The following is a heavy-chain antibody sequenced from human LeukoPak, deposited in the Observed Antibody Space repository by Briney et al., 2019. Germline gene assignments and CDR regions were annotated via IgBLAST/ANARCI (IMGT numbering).Heavy chain of an antibody. CDR2: IYYSGST. J-gene: IGHJ4*02. CDR1: GGSISSSSYY. D-gene: IGHD6-19*01. Sequence: SETLSLTCTVSGGSISSSSYYWGWIRQPPGKGLEWIGDIYYSGSTYYNPSLKSRVTISADTSKNQFSLKLSSVTAADSAMYYCARLGSSAPLYYFDYWGQGTLVTVSS. CDR3: ARLGSSAPLYYFDY. V-gene: IGHV4-39*01.